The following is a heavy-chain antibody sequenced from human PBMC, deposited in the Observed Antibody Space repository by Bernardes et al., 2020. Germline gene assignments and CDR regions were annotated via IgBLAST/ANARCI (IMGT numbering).Heavy chain of an antibody. CDR1: GFTFSSYS. V-gene: IGHV3-21*01. Sequence: GGSLRLSCAASGFTFSSYSMNWVRQAPGKGLEWVSSISSSSSYIYYADSVKGRFTISRDNAKNSLYLQMNSLRAEDTAVYYCARDLLGATVTTPGFQHWGQGTLVTVSS. J-gene: IGHJ1*01. D-gene: IGHD4-17*01. CDR3: ARDLLGATVTTPGFQH. CDR2: ISSSSSYI.